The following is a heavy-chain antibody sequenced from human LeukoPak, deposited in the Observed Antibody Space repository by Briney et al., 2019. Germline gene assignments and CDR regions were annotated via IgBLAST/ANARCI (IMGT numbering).Heavy chain of an antibody. V-gene: IGHV4-34*01. CDR3: ARADILTGYYPGDWFDL. CDR2: INHSGST. J-gene: IGHJ5*02. CDR1: GGSFSGYY. D-gene: IGHD3-9*01. Sequence: SETLSLTCAVYGGSFSGYYWSWIRQPPGKGLEWIGEINHSGSTNYNPSLKSRVTISVDTSKNQFSLKLSSVTAADTAVYYCARADILTGYYPGDWFDLWGQGTLVTVSS.